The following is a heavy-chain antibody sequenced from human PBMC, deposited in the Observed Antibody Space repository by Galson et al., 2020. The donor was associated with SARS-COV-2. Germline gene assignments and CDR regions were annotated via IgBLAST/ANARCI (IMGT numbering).Heavy chain of an antibody. Sequence: ETSETLSLTCTVSDGPMSSYYWNWIRQPPGKGLEWIGYISYSGNTKYNPSLKSRVTMSVDLSKNQFSLNLSSVTAADTAVYFCARDPAPLYGDNFYYAMDVWGQGTTVTVSS. CDR3: ARDPAPLYGDNFYYAMDV. CDR1: DGPMSSYY. V-gene: IGHV4-59*01. CDR2: ISYSGNT. J-gene: IGHJ6*02. D-gene: IGHD4-17*01.